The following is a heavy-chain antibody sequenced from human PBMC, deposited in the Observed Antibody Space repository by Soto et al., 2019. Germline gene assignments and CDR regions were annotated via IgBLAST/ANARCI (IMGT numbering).Heavy chain of an antibody. D-gene: IGHD6-13*01. J-gene: IGHJ6*02. Sequence: LRLSCAASGFIFSNYAMTWVRQGPGRGLEWVSTTSFSGGRTYYADSVKGRFTISRDNSNNTLFLQMSSLRAEDTAVYYCARDSQGSSWYAGYYYYYGMDVWGQGTTVTVSS. CDR2: TSFSGGRT. CDR3: ARDSQGSSWYAGYYYYYGMDV. CDR1: GFIFSNYA. V-gene: IGHV3-23*01.